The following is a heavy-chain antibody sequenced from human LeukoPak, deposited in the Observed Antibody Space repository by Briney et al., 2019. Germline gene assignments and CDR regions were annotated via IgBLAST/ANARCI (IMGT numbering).Heavy chain of an antibody. J-gene: IGHJ5*02. V-gene: IGHV4-34*01. CDR3: ARGGLSGSYS. Sequence: SETLSLTCAVYGGSFSGYYWSWIRQPPGKGLEWIGEINHSGSTNYNTSLKSRVTISVDTSKNQFSLKLSSVTAADTAVYYCARGGLSGSYSWGQGTLVTVSS. CDR2: INHSGST. CDR1: GGSFSGYY. D-gene: IGHD3-10*01.